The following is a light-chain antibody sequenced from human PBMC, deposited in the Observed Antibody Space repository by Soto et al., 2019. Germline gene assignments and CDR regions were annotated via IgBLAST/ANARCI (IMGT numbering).Light chain of an antibody. J-gene: IGKJ5*01. Sequence: DFVMTQSPDSLAVTLGERATINCKSSQSVLYNSNNKNYLAWYLQKPGQSPQLLIYEVSTRVSGVPDRFSGSGSGTDFTLEISRVETDDVGIYYCMQSTQLPPTFGQGTRLEIK. CDR1: QSVLYNSNNKNY. V-gene: IGKV4-1*01. CDR3: MQSTQLPPT. CDR2: EVS.